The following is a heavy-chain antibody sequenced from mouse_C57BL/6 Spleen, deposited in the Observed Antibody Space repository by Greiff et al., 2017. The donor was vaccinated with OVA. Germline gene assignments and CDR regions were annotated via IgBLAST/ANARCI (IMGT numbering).Heavy chain of an antibody. V-gene: IGHV1-50*01. J-gene: IGHJ2*01. CDR1: GYTFTSYW. D-gene: IGHD1-1*01. CDR2: IDPSDSYT. Sequence: VQLQQPGAELVKPGASVKLSCKASGYTFTSYWMQWVKQRPGQGLEWIGEIDPSDSYTNYHQKFKGKATLTVDTSSSTAYMQLNSLTSEDSAVYYCASYTTVVTFDYWGQGTTLTVSS. CDR3: ASYTTVVTFDY.